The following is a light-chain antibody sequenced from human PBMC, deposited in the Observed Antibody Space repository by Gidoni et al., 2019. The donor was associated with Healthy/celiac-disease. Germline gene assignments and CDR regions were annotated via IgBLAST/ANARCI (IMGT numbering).Light chain of an antibody. J-gene: IGLJ2*01. CDR3: AAWDDSLNGPV. CDR1: SSNIGSNT. Sequence: QSVLTQPPSASGTPGQRVTISCSGSSSNIGSNTVNWYQQLPGTAPKLLIYSNNQRPSGVPDRFSGSKSGTSASLAISGLQSEDEADYYCAAWDDSLNGPVFGGGTKPDXP. CDR2: SNN. V-gene: IGLV1-44*01.